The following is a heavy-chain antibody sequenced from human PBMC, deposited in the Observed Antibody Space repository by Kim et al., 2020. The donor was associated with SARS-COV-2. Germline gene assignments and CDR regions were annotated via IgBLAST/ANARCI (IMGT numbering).Heavy chain of an antibody. Sequence: GGSLRLSCAASGFTFSSYEMNWVRQAPGKGLEWVSYISSSGSTIYYADSVKGRFTISRDNAKNSLYLQMNSLRAEDTAVYYCAREGRYYDSSGYYGNYYYYYGMDVWGQGTTVTVSS. CDR3: AREGRYYDSSGYYGNYYYYYGMDV. J-gene: IGHJ6*02. CDR2: ISSSGSTI. D-gene: IGHD3-22*01. V-gene: IGHV3-48*03. CDR1: GFTFSSYE.